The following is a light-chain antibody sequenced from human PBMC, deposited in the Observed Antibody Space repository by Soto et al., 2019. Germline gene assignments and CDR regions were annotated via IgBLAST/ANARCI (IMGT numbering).Light chain of an antibody. CDR1: SSDVGAYNY. CDR2: DVS. V-gene: IGLV2-14*01. CDR3: KSFTTSDTYV. Sequence: QSVLTQPASGSGSPGQSIAISCTGTSSDVGAYNYVSWYLQYPGKAPKLVIFDVSFRPSGVSNRYSGSKSGNTASLTISGLQAEEEDDYYCKSFTTSDTYVFGTGTKLTVL. J-gene: IGLJ1*01.